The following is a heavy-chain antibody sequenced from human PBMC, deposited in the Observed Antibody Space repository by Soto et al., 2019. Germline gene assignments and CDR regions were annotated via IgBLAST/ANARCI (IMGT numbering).Heavy chain of an antibody. CDR1: VGSIRSSSYY. CDR2: IYYSGST. J-gene: IGHJ6*02. CDR3: AASTAAAGSAYYYYGMDV. D-gene: IGHD6-13*01. V-gene: IGHV4-39*01. Sequence: KLRETLSLTCTVSVGSIRSSSYYWGWIRQPPGKGLEWIGSIYYSGSTYYNPSLKSRVTISVDTSKNQFSLKLRSVTAADTAVYYCAASTAAAGSAYYYYGMDVWGQGTTVTVSS.